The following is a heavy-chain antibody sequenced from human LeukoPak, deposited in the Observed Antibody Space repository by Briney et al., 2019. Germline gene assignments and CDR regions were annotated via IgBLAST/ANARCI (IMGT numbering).Heavy chain of an antibody. CDR2: IYYTGST. D-gene: IGHD3/OR15-3a*01. V-gene: IGHV4-59*01. J-gene: IGHJ4*02. CDR3: ARYEEFSTGYSASSPRHYFDH. Sequence: SETLSLICTVSDGSINSYYWSWIRQPPGKGLECIGHIYYTGSTYYKPSLESRVTISVDTAKNQISLKLRSVTAADTAVYYCARYEEFSTGYSASSPRHYFDHWGQGTLVTVSS. CDR1: DGSINSYY.